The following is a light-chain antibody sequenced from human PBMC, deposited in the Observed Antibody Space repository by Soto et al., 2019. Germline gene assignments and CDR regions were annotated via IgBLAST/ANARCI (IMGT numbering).Light chain of an antibody. CDR2: GAS. V-gene: IGKV3-20*01. Sequence: EIVLTQSPGPLSLSPGERATLSCRASQSVSGSFLAWYQQRPGQAPRLLIYGASSRATGIPDRFSGSGSGTDFTLTISRLEPEDFAVYYCQQYGGSPRYTFGQGTKLEIK. CDR3: QQYGGSPRYT. J-gene: IGKJ2*01. CDR1: QSVSGSF.